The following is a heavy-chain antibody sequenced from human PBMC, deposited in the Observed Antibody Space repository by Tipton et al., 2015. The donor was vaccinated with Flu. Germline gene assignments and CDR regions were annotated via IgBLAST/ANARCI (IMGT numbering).Heavy chain of an antibody. CDR2: ISEDGSAT. V-gene: IGHV3-74*01. CDR1: EFTFSDYW. CDR3: ARGRSSFAFDI. D-gene: IGHD6-6*01. Sequence: SLRLSCAASEFTFSDYWMHWVRQAPGKGLVWVAHISEDGSATDYVDYVKGRFTISRDNAKKTLFLQMNSLGVEDTAVYYCARGRSSFAFDIWGQGTMVNVSS. J-gene: IGHJ3*02.